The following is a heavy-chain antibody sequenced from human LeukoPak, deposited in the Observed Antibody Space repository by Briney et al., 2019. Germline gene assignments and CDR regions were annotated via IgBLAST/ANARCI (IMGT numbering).Heavy chain of an antibody. Sequence: GGSLRLSCAASGFTFSSYSMNWVRQAPGKRLEWVSSISSSSSYIYYADSVKGRFTISRDNAKNSLYLQKNSLRAEDTAVHYCARGIHTSSSFYYYYYMDVWGKGTTVTVSS. CDR2: ISSSSSYI. CDR1: GFTFSSYS. J-gene: IGHJ6*03. D-gene: IGHD6-6*01. CDR3: ARGIHTSSSFYYYYYMDV. V-gene: IGHV3-21*01.